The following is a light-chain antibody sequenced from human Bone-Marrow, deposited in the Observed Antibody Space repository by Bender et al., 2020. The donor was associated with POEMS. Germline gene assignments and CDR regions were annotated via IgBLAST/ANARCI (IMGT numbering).Light chain of an antibody. V-gene: IGLV1-40*01. J-gene: IGLJ3*02. CDR3: SSYTSSKTRV. CDR2: GYN. Sequence: QSALTQPASVSGSPGQSITISCTGSSSNTGSGYDINWYQHLPGTAPKLLIYGYNNRPSGVPDRFSGSKSGTSASLAITGLQADDEADYYCSSYTSSKTRVFGGGTKLTVL. CDR1: SSNTGSGYD.